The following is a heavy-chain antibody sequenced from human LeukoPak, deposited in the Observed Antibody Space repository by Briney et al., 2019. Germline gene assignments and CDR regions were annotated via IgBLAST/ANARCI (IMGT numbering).Heavy chain of an antibody. CDR2: ISSSGSTI. CDR1: GFTFSSYE. Sequence: GGPLRLSCAASGFTFSSYETNWVRQAPGKGLEWVSYISSSGSTIYYADSVKGRFTISRDNAKNSLYLQMNSLRAEDTAVYYCASLGSVSGFDYWGQGTLVTVSS. V-gene: IGHV3-48*03. CDR3: ASLGSVSGFDY. J-gene: IGHJ4*02. D-gene: IGHD3-10*01.